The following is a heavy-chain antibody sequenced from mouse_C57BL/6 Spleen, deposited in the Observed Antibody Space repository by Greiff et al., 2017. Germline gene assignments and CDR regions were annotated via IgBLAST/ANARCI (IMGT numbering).Heavy chain of an antibody. CDR3: ARTYDYDADYFDY. D-gene: IGHD2-4*01. CDR2: IYPGDGDT. J-gene: IGHJ2*01. Sequence: QVQLQQSGPELVKPGASVKISCKASGYAFSSSWMNWVKQRPGKGLEWIGRIYPGDGDTNYNGKFKGKATLTAAKSSSTAYMQLRSLTSADSAVVFCARTYDYDADYFDYWGQGTTLTVSA. V-gene: IGHV1-82*01. CDR1: GYAFSSSW.